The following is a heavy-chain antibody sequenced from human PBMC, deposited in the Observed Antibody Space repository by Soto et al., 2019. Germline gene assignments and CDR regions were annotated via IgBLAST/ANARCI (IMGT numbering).Heavy chain of an antibody. V-gene: IGHV4-59*01. CDR2: IYYSGST. J-gene: IGHJ5*02. Sequence: QVQLQESGPGLVKPSETLSLTCTVSGGSISSYYWSWIRQPPGKGLEWIGYIYYSGSTNYNPSLKSRVTISVDTSKNQFSLKLSYVTAADTAVYYCARDGGPSSGWFLGWFDPWGQGTLVTVSS. CDR3: ARDGGPSSGWFLGWFDP. D-gene: IGHD6-19*01. CDR1: GGSISSYY.